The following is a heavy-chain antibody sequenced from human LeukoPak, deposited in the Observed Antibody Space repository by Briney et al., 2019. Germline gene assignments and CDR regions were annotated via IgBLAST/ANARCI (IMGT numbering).Heavy chain of an antibody. CDR2: IKRDGSEK. V-gene: IGHV3-7*03. J-gene: IGHJ4*02. CDR1: GFTFSNDW. CDR3: ARPFRH. Sequence: GGSLRLSCAASGFTFSNDWMTWVRQAPGKGLEWVANIKRDGSEKYYVDSVKGRFTISRDNAKNSVYLQMNYLRAEDTAVYYCARPFRHWGQGTLVTVSS.